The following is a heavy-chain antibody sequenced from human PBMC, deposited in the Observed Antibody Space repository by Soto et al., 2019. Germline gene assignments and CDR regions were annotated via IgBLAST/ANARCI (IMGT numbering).Heavy chain of an antibody. CDR2: INAGNGNT. V-gene: IGHV1-3*01. D-gene: IGHD6-19*01. J-gene: IGHJ4*02. CDR1: GYTFTSYA. CDR3: ARVGYGSSGWPY. Sequence: ASVKVSCKASGYTFTSYAMHWVRQAPGQRLEWMGWINAGNGNTKYSQKFQGRVAITRDTSASTAYMELSSLRSEDTAVYYCARVGYGSSGWPYWGQGTLVTVSS.